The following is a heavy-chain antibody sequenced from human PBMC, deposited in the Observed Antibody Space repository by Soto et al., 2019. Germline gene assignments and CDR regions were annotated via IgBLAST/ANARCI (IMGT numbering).Heavy chain of an antibody. CDR2: IYPGDSDT. CDR3: ARQGADTAMVTDYYYGMDV. CDR1: GYSFTSYW. V-gene: IGHV5-51*01. Sequence: GESLKISCKGSGYSFTSYWIGWVRQMPGKGLEWMGIIYPGDSDTRYSPSFQGQVTISADKSISTAYLQWSSLKASDTAMYYCARQGADTAMVTDYYYGMDVWGQGTTVTVSS. J-gene: IGHJ6*02. D-gene: IGHD5-18*01.